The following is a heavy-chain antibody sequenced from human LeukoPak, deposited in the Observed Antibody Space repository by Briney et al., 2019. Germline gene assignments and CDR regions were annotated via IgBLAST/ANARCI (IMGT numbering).Heavy chain of an antibody. CDR3: ARSPYNWFDP. Sequence: ASVKVSCKASGGTFSSYAISWVRQAPGQGLEWMGGIIPIFGTANYAQKFQGRVTITADESTSTAYMELSSLRSEDTAVYYCARSPYNWFDPWGQGTLVTVSS. J-gene: IGHJ5*02. CDR1: GGTFSSYA. CDR2: IIPIFGTA. V-gene: IGHV1-69*13.